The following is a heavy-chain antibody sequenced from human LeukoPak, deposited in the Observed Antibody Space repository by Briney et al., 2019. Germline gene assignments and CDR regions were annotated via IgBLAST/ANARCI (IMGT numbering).Heavy chain of an antibody. CDR2: IYSGGST. Sequence: GGSLRLSCAASGFTVSSNYMSWVRQAPGKGLEWVSVIYSGGSTYYADSVEGRFTISRDNSKNTLYLQMNSLRAEDTAVYYCARGNSGSYPNWFDPWGQGTLVTVSS. CDR1: GFTVSSNY. V-gene: IGHV3-66*02. CDR3: ARGNSGSYPNWFDP. J-gene: IGHJ5*02. D-gene: IGHD1-26*01.